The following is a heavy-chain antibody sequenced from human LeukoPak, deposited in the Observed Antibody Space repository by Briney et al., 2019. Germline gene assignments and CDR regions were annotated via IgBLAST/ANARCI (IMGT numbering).Heavy chain of an antibody. V-gene: IGHV4-39*01. CDR2: IYYSGST. CDR1: GGSISSSSYY. CDR3: ARFVYDSSGWSYYFDY. Sequence: SETLSLTCTVSGGSISSSSYYWGWIRQPPGKGLEWIGIIYYSGSTYYNLSLKSRVTISVDTSKNQFSLKPSSVTAADTAVYYCARFVYDSSGWSYYFDYWGQGTLVTVS. J-gene: IGHJ4*02. D-gene: IGHD6-19*01.